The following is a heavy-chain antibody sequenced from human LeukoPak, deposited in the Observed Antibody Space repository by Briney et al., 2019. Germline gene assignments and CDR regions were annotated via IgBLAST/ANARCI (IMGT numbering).Heavy chain of an antibody. CDR3: ARGVVVVAATPPNNWFDP. Sequence: SETLSLTCTVSGGSISSYYWSWIRQPAGKGLEWIGRIYTSGSTNYNPSLKSRVTMSVDTSKNQFSLKLSSVTAVDTAVYYCARGVVVVAATPPNNWFDPWGQGTLVTVSS. CDR2: IYTSGST. D-gene: IGHD2-15*01. J-gene: IGHJ5*02. V-gene: IGHV4-4*07. CDR1: GGSISSYY.